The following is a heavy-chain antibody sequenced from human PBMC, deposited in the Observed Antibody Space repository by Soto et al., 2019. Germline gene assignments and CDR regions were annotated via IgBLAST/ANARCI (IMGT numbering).Heavy chain of an antibody. V-gene: IGHV3-15*07. Sequence: GGSLRLSCAASGFIFSDAWMNWVRQPPGKGLEWVGRIKTKTDNETTDYTAPVKGRFTISRDDSRNVLFLQMNSLKNEDTAVYFCTTGFRSNSEGRYYYYGLDLWGQGATVTVSS. D-gene: IGHD2-21*01. J-gene: IGHJ6*02. CDR3: TTGFRSNSEGRYYYYGLDL. CDR2: IKTKTDNETT. CDR1: GFIFSDAW.